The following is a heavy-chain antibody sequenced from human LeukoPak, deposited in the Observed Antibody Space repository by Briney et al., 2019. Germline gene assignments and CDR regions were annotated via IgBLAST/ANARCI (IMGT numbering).Heavy chain of an antibody. V-gene: IGHV1-2*02. J-gene: IGHJ4*02. Sequence: GASVKVSCKASGYTFTGYYMHWVRQAPGQGLEWMGWINPNSGGTNYAQKFQGRVTMTRDTSISTVYMELSSLRSADTAVYYCARGMRGSHTYFDYWGQGTLVTVSS. D-gene: IGHD3-16*01. CDR2: INPNSGGT. CDR3: ARGMRGSHTYFDY. CDR1: GYTFTGYY.